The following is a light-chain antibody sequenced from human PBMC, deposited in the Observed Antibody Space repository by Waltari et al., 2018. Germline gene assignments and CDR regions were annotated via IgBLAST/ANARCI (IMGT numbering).Light chain of an antibody. CDR1: SRDIGTFNL. J-gene: IGLJ2*01. V-gene: IGLV2-23*01. CDR3: CSYAGSSTLL. Sequence: QSALTQPAPVSGSPGPSIPIPCIGTSRDIGTFNLFSWYLQYPGTAPKILIYDVSQRPSGVSNRFSGSKSGNTASLTISGLQAEDEADYYCCSYAGSSTLLFGGGTKVTVL. CDR2: DVS.